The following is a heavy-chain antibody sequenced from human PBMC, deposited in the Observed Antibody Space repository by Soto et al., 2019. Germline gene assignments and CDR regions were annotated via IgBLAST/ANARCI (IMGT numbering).Heavy chain of an antibody. V-gene: IGHV3-23*01. Sequence: GGSLRLSYAAAGFTCSSYAMSWVRQAPGKGLEWVSAISGSGGSTYYADSVKGRFTISRDNSKNTLYLQMNSLRAEDTAVYYCAKDGHYYDSSGYVNWFDPWGQPTLVTVSS. CDR2: ISGSGGST. CDR1: GFTCSSYA. CDR3: AKDGHYYDSSGYVNWFDP. J-gene: IGHJ5*02. D-gene: IGHD3-22*01.